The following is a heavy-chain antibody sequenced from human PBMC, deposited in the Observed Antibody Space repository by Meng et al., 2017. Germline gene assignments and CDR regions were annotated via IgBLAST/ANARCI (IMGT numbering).Heavy chain of an antibody. V-gene: IGHV3-7*01. J-gene: IGHJ4*02. Sequence: SCAASGFTFSSYWMSWVRQAPGKGLEWVANIKQDGSEKYYVDSVKGRFTISRDNAKNSLYLQMNSLRAEDTAVYYCARDFRIAVAGTSPRLWGQGTLVTVSS. CDR2: IKQDGSEK. D-gene: IGHD6-19*01. CDR1: GFTFSSYW. CDR3: ARDFRIAVAGTSPRL.